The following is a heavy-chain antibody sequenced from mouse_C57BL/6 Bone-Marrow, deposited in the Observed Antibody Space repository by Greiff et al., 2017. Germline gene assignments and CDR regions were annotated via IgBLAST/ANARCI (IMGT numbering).Heavy chain of an antibody. CDR3: ARDGRQLRLLFAY. Sequence: DVHLVESGGGLVKPGGSLTLSCAASGFTFSSYAMSWVRQTPEKRLEWVATISDGGSYTYYPDNVKGRFTLSRDNAKSNLYLQMSHLKSEDTAMYYCARDGRQLRLLFAYWGQGTLVTVSA. J-gene: IGHJ3*01. V-gene: IGHV5-4*01. D-gene: IGHD3-2*02. CDR2: ISDGGSYT. CDR1: GFTFSSYA.